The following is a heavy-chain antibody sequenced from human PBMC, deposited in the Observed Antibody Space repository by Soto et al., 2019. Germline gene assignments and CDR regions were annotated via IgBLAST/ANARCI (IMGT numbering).Heavy chain of an antibody. CDR2: ISYDGSNK. CDR3: AKSGVYSSGWDYYYGMDV. Sequence: GGSLRLSCAASGFTFSSYGMHWVRQAPGKGLEWVAVISYDGSNKYYSDSGKGRFTISRDNSKNTLYLQMNSLRAEDTAVYYCAKSGVYSSGWDYYYGMDVWGQGTTVTVSS. D-gene: IGHD6-19*01. J-gene: IGHJ6*02. CDR1: GFTFSSYG. V-gene: IGHV3-30*18.